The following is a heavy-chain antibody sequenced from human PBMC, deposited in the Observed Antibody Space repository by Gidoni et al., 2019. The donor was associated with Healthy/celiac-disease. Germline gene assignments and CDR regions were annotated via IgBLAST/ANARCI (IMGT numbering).Heavy chain of an antibody. CDR2: ISWNSGSI. V-gene: IGHV3-9*01. CDR3: AKAIDYGDYWGLYWYFDL. D-gene: IGHD4-17*01. CDR1: GFTFDAYA. Sequence: EVQLVESVGGLVPPGRSLRLSCAASGFTFDAYAMHWVRQAPGKGLEWVSGISWNSGSIGYADSVKGRFTISRDNAKNSLYLQMNSLRAEDTALYYCAKAIDYGDYWGLYWYFDLWGRGTLVTVSS. J-gene: IGHJ2*01.